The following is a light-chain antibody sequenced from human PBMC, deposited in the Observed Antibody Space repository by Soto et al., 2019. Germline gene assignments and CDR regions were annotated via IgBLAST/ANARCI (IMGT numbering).Light chain of an antibody. J-gene: IGKJ1*01. CDR3: QQYRSLGS. CDR2: KAS. CDR1: QSISDW. Sequence: GDRVTITCRASQSISDWLAWYQQKPGESPKLLIYKASTLDKGVPSRFSGSGSETEFTLTISSLQPGDFATYYCQQYRSLGSFGQGTRVEIK. V-gene: IGKV1-5*03.